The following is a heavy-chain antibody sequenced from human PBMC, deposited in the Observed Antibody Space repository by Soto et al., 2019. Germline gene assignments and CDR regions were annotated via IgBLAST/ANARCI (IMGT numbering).Heavy chain of an antibody. CDR3: GREVYSSPFPTYSSYYGMAV. D-gene: IGHD6-13*01. Sequence: QVQLVESGGGLVKPGGSLRLSCAASGFTFSDYYMSWIRQAPGKGLEWVSYISSSGSTIYYADSVKGRFTISRDNPKNSLYRQMNSLTAKNPAVYYCGREVYSSPFPTYSSYYGMAVWAQGPTVTFSS. V-gene: IGHV3-11*01. CDR2: ISSSGSTI. J-gene: IGHJ6*02. CDR1: GFTFSDYY.